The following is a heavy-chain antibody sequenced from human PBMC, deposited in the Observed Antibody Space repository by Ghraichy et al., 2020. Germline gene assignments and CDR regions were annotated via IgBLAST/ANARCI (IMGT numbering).Heavy chain of an antibody. CDR1: GFTFSSYA. Sequence: GGSLRLSCAASGFTFSSYAMSWVRQAPGKGLEWVSAISGSGGSTYYADSVKGRFTISRDNSKNTLYLQMTSLRAEDTAVYYCAKSRGSYRDYFDYWGQGTLVTVSS. D-gene: IGHD1-26*01. V-gene: IGHV3-23*01. J-gene: IGHJ4*02. CDR2: ISGSGGST. CDR3: AKSRGSYRDYFDY.